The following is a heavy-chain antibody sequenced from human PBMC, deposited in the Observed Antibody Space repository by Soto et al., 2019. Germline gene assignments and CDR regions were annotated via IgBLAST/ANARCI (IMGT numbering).Heavy chain of an antibody. V-gene: IGHV3-74*01. J-gene: IGHJ4*02. CDR1: EFTFSSSW. D-gene: IGHD3-16*01. CDR2: INSDGTDT. CDR3: ARDWSYALNY. Sequence: PGGSLRLSCAASEFTFSSSWMHWARQAPGKGLVWVSHINSDGTDTNYADSVKGRFTISRDNAKNTVYLQMNSLRAEDTAVYYCARDWSYALNYWGQGSLVTVSS.